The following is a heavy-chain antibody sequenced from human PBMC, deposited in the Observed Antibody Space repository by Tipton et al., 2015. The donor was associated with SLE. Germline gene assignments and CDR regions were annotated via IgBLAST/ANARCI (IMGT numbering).Heavy chain of an antibody. CDR3: ARNSMVSASDQ. D-gene: IGHD2-8*01. J-gene: IGHJ4*02. CDR1: GFTFSNDW. V-gene: IGHV3-7*01. CDR2: INEDGNEK. Sequence: SLRLSCVASGFTFSNDWMGWVRQAPGKGLEWVAYINEDGNEKYYVDSVKGRFTISRDNAENSVHLQMNSVTAEDTAVYYCARNSMVSASDQWGQGTLVTVSS.